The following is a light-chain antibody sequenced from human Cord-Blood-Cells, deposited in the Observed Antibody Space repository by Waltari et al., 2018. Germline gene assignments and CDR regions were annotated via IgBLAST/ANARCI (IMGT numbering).Light chain of an antibody. V-gene: IGKV3-15*01. CDR2: GAS. Sequence: EIVMTQSPATLSVSPGERATLSCRASQSVSSNLAWYQQKPGQAPRLLIYGASTRATGIPARFRCSGSGTEFTLTISSLQSEDFAFYYCQQYNNWPPFTFGPGTKVDIK. CDR1: QSVSSN. J-gene: IGKJ3*01. CDR3: QQYNNWPPFT.